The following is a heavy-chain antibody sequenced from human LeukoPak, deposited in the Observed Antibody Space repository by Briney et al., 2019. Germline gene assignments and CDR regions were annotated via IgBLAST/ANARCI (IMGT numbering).Heavy chain of an antibody. D-gene: IGHD3-22*01. J-gene: IGHJ3*02. CDR3: ARRRADSSGYWWAREAIDAFDI. V-gene: IGHV1-8*03. Sequence: GASVKVSCKASGYTFTGYYMHWVRQAPGQGLEWMGWINPNSGNTGYAQKFQGRVTITRNTSISTAYMELSSLRSEDTAVYYCARRRADSSGYWWAREAIDAFDIWGQGTMVTVSS. CDR2: INPNSGNT. CDR1: GYTFTGYY.